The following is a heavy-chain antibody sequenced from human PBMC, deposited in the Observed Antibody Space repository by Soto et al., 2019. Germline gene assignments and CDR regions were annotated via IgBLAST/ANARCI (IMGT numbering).Heavy chain of an antibody. Sequence: QVQLVQSGAEVRKPGSSVKVSCKASGGTFSSYTISWVRQAPGQGLEWMGRIIPILGIANYAQKFQCRVTFTSDKSTGTAHRALSSLRSEDTAVSYWARDARARGWDFYYSAQGTIVTASA. CDR1: GGTFSSYT. CDR2: IIPILGIA. J-gene: IGHJ4*02. D-gene: IGHD6-19*01. CDR3: ARDARARGWDFYY. V-gene: IGHV1-69*08.